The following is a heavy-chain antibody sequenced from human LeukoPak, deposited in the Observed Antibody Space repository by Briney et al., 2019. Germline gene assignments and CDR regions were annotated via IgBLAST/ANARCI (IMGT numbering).Heavy chain of an antibody. CDR3: ARVYKYYDILTGFSYAFDV. D-gene: IGHD3-9*01. J-gene: IGHJ3*01. CDR2: ISGSGGST. CDR1: GFTFSSYA. Sequence: PGGSLRLSCAASGFTFSSYAMSWVRQAPGKGLEWVSAISGSGGSTYYADSVKGRFTISRDNSKNTLYLQMNSLRAEDTAVYYCARVYKYYDILTGFSYAFDVWGQGTMVTVSS. V-gene: IGHV3-23*01.